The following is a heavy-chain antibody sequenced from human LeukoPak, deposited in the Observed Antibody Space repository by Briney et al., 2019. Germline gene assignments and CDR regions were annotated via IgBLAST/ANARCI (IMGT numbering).Heavy chain of an antibody. D-gene: IGHD1-1*01. V-gene: IGHV3-23*01. J-gene: IGHJ4*02. CDR2: ISGSGGST. CDR3: ARVWKGNYYDY. CDR1: GFTFSSYA. Sequence: GGSLRLSCAASGFTFSSYAMSWVRQAPGKGLEWVSAISGSGGSTYYADSVKGRFTISRDNSKNTLYLQMNSLRAEDTAIYYCARVWKGNYYDYWGQGTLVTVSS.